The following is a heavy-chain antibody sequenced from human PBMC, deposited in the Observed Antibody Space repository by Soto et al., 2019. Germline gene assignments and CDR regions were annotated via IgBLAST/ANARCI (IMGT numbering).Heavy chain of an antibody. CDR2: ISSSSSYI. J-gene: IGHJ4*02. D-gene: IGHD1-26*01. Sequence: GGSLRLSCAASGFTFSSYSMNWVRQAPGKGLEWVSSISSSSSYIYYADSVKGRFTISRDNAKNSLYLQMNSLRAEDTAVYYCARDPTSPYSGSYPIDYWGQGTLVTVSS. V-gene: IGHV3-21*01. CDR1: GFTFSSYS. CDR3: ARDPTSPYSGSYPIDY.